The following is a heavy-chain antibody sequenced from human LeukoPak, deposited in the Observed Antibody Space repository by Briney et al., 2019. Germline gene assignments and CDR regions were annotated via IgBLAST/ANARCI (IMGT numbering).Heavy chain of an antibody. D-gene: IGHD7-27*01. CDR2: ISSTSTYI. Sequence: GSLRLSCLASGFTFSAYTMNWVRQAPGKGLEWVSFISSTSTYIYYADSLKGRFTISRDNAKNSLYLQMNSRRAEDTAVYYCARHDPRWGTSGDYWGQGTLVTVSA. V-gene: IGHV3-21*01. CDR3: ARHDPRWGTSGDY. J-gene: IGHJ4*02. CDR1: GFTFSAYT.